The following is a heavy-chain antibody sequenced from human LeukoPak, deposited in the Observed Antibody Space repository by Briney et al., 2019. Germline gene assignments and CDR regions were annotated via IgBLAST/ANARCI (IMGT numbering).Heavy chain of an antibody. V-gene: IGHV1-24*01. CDR2: FDPEDGET. J-gene: IGHJ1*01. D-gene: IGHD6-13*01. Sequence: ASVKVSCKVSGYTLTELSMHWVRQAPGKGLEWMGGFDPEDGETIYAQKFQGRVTMTEDTSTDTAYMELSSLRSEDAAVYYCATGEQQLGYFQHWGQGTLVTVSS. CDR3: ATGEQQLGYFQH. CDR1: GYTLTELS.